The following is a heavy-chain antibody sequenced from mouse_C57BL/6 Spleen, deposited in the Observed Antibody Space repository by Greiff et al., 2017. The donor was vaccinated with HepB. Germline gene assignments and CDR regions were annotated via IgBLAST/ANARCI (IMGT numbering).Heavy chain of an antibody. Sequence: EVNLVESGGGLVQSGRSLRLSCATSGFTFSDFYMEWVRQAPGKGLEWIAASRNKANDYTTAYSASVKGRFIVSRDTSQSILYLQMNALRAEDTAIYYCAREVDGYFDYWGQGTTLTVSS. D-gene: IGHD2-3*01. CDR3: AREVDGYFDY. J-gene: IGHJ2*01. CDR2: SRNKANDYTT. CDR1: GFTFSDFY. V-gene: IGHV7-1*01.